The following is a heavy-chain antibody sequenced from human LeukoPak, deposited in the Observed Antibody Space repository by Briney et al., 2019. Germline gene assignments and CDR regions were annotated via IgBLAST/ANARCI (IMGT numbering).Heavy chain of an antibody. V-gene: IGHV3-23*01. D-gene: IGHD6-6*01. CDR2: ISSSGGST. Sequence: PGGSLRLSCAASGLTFSSHAMSWVRQAPGKGLEWVSTISSSGGSTYYADSVKGRFTISRDKSKSTLYLQMNSLRAEDTALYYCAKGIVLYYFDYWGQGTLVTVSS. J-gene: IGHJ4*02. CDR3: AKGIVLYYFDY. CDR1: GLTFSSHA.